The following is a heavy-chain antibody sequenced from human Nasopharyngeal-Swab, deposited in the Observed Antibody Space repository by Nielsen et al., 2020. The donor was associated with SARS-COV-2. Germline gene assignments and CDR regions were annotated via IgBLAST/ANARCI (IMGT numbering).Heavy chain of an antibody. CDR3: ARLLRYYYGSGPYGMDV. CDR1: GGSISSSSYY. CDR2: IYYSGST. V-gene: IGHV4-39*01. D-gene: IGHD3-10*01. Sequence: GSLRLSCTVSGGSISSSSYYWGWIRQPPGKGLEWIGSIYYSGSTYYNPSLKSRVTIVVDTSKNQFSLKLSSVTAADTAVYYCARLLRYYYGSGPYGMDVWGQGTTVTVSS. J-gene: IGHJ6*02.